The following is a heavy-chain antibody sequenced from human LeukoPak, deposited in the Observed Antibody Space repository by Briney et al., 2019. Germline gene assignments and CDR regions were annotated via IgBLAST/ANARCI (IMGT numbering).Heavy chain of an antibody. CDR3: ASSGYYGKPFDY. CDR1: GXSISSSNW. Sequence: PETLSLTCAVSGXSISSSNWWSWVRQPPGKGLEWIGEIYHSGSTNYNPSLKSRVTISVDKSKNQFSLKLSSVTAADTAVYYCASSGYYGKPFDYWGQGTLVTVSS. CDR2: IYHSGST. J-gene: IGHJ4*02. D-gene: IGHD3-22*01. V-gene: IGHV4-4*03.